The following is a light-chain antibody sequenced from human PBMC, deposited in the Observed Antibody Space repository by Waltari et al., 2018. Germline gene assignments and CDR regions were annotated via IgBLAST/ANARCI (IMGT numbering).Light chain of an antibody. CDR2: RAS. CDR1: QGIGNN. J-gene: IGKJ3*01. V-gene: IGKV1-39*01. Sequence: DIQMTQSPSSLSASVGDTVTITCQASQGIGNNLYWYQQKPGKAPKLLIYRASSLQTGIPSRFSGSGSGTDFTLTISSLQPEDFATYYCQQGYSYPFTFGPGTKLDIK. CDR3: QQGYSYPFT.